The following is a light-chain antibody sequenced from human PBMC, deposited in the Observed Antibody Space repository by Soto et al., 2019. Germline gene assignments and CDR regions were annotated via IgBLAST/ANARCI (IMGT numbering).Light chain of an antibody. Sequence: QYALTQPASVSGSPGQSITISCTGTSSDVGSYNFVSWYQQHLGKAPKLIISEVTKRPSGVSNRFSGSKSGNTASLTISGLQAEDEADYFCCSYAGSSIWVFGGGTKLTVL. V-gene: IGLV2-23*02. CDR1: SSDVGSYNF. J-gene: IGLJ3*02. CDR3: CSYAGSSIWV. CDR2: EVT.